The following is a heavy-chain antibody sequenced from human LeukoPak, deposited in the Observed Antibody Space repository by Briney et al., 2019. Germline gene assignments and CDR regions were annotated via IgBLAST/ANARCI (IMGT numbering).Heavy chain of an antibody. Sequence: ASVKVSCKTSGYTFTDYYLHWVRQAPGQGLEWMGWINPKSGGTNYAQNFQGRVTMTRDTSISTAYMELNSQRSDDTAVYYCARGRSAAGAFSKRPELFDPWGQGTRVTESS. CDR3: ARGRSAAGAFSKRPELFDP. V-gene: IGHV1-2*02. CDR2: INPKSGGT. J-gene: IGHJ5*02. CDR1: GYTFTDYY. D-gene: IGHD6-13*01.